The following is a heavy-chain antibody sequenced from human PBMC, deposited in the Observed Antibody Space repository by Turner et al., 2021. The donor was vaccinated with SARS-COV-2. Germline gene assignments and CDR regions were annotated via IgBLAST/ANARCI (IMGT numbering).Heavy chain of an antibody. V-gene: IGHV3-23*01. CDR3: AKQLGLYSNPMYYFDY. J-gene: IGHJ4*02. CDR1: GFTFSSNA. D-gene: IGHD4-4*01. CDR2: ISGSGGST. Sequence: EVQLLASGGGLVQPGGSLRLSCAASGFTFSSNAMSWVRQAPGKGREWVSAISGSGGSTYYADSVKGRFTISRDNSKNTLYLQMNSLRAEDTAVYYCAKQLGLYSNPMYYFDYWGQGTLVTVSS.